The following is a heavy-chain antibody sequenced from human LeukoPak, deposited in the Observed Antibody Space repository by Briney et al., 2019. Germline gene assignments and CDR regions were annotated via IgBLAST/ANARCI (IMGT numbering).Heavy chain of an antibody. CDR2: IYYSGST. J-gene: IGHJ4*02. Sequence: SETLSLTCTVSGGSISSYYWSWIRQPPGKGLEWIGYIYYSGSTYYNPSLKSRVTISVDTSKNQFSLKLSSVTAADTAVYYCARGYCTSGICHPFDYWGQGTMVTVSS. CDR3: ARGYCTSGICHPFDY. CDR1: GGSISSYY. D-gene: IGHD2-8*01. V-gene: IGHV4-59*08.